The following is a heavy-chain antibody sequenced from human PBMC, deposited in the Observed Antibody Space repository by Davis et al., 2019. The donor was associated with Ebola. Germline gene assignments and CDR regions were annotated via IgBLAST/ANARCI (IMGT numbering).Heavy chain of an antibody. V-gene: IGHV3-11*04. CDR3: AVGRKWLVPYFDY. CDR1: GFSFSDFY. J-gene: IGHJ4*02. Sequence: GGSLRLSCAASGFSFSDFYMSWIRQAPGKGLEWVSYISNSGSAISYADSVKGRFTISRDNSKNTLYLQMNSLRAEDTAVYYCAVGRKWLVPYFDYWGQGTLVTVSS. CDR2: ISNSGSAI. D-gene: IGHD6-19*01.